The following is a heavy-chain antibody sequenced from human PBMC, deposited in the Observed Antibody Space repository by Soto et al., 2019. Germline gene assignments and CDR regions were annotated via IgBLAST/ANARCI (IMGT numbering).Heavy chain of an antibody. D-gene: IGHD4-17*01. J-gene: IGHJ4*02. CDR1: GYTFTIYW. CDR2: IYPSDSDT. Sequence: GESLKISCXVSGYTFTIYWIGWVRQIPGKGLEWMGIIYPSDSDTRYSPSFQGQVTISADQSINTAYLQWDSLKASDTAIYYCARPANTVADHFDLWGQGTPVTVSS. CDR3: ARPANTVADHFDL. V-gene: IGHV5-51*01.